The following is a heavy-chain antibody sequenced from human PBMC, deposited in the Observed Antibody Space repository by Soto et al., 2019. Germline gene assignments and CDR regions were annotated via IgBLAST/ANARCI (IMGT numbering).Heavy chain of an antibody. Sequence: QVQLVESGGGVVQPGRSLRLSCAASGFTFSTYGMHWVRQAPGKGLEWVAVISYDGSNNYYADSVKGRFTISRDNSKNTRYLQMNSLRPEDTAVYYCAKDSTRMWGAFDIWGQGTMVTVSS. CDR2: ISYDGSNN. V-gene: IGHV3-30*18. D-gene: IGHD1-26*01. CDR1: GFTFSTYG. J-gene: IGHJ3*02. CDR3: AKDSTRMWGAFDI.